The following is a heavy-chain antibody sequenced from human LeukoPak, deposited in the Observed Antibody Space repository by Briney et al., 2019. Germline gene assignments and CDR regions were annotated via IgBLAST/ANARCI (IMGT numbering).Heavy chain of an antibody. Sequence: PSETLSLTCTVSGDSISSSSYYWGWIRQPPGKGLEWHGCIYCSGSIYYNPSLKSRVTISVDTSKNQFSLKLSSVTAADTAVYYCARQVEYSSSSGGYYYYYMDVWAKGPRSPSP. CDR1: GDSISSSSYY. V-gene: IGHV4-39*01. D-gene: IGHD6-6*01. CDR3: ARQVEYSSSSGGYYYYYMDV. CDR2: IYCSGSI. J-gene: IGHJ6*03.